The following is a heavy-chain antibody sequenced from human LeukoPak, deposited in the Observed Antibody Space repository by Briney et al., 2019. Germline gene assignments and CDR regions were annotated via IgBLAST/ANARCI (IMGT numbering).Heavy chain of an antibody. J-gene: IGHJ4*02. V-gene: IGHV4-39*01. Sequence: SETLSLTCAVYGGSFSGYYWGWIRQPPGKGLEWIGSIYYSGSTYYNPSLKSRVTISVDMSKNQLSLKLSSVTAADTAVYYCARHYYYDSSGQGFYWGQGTLVTVSS. CDR1: GGSFSGYY. CDR3: ARHYYYDSSGQGFY. CDR2: IYYSGST. D-gene: IGHD3-22*01.